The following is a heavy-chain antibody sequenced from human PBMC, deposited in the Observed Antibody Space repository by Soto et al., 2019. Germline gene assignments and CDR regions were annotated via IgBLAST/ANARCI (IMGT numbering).Heavy chain of an antibody. CDR3: ARDSTHGDYDYGMDV. Sequence: SETLSLTCTVSGGSISSYYWSWIRQPPGKGLEWIGYIYYSGSTNYNPSLKSRVTISVDTSKNQFSLKLSSVTAADTAVYYCARDSTHGDYDYGMDVWGQGTTVTVS. V-gene: IGHV4-59*01. CDR2: IYYSGST. J-gene: IGHJ6*02. CDR1: GGSISSYY. D-gene: IGHD2-2*01.